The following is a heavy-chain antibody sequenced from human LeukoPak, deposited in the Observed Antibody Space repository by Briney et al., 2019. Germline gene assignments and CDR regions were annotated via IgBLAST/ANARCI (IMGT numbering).Heavy chain of an antibody. CDR1: GFTFSSYG. J-gene: IGHJ4*02. D-gene: IGHD5-24*01. V-gene: IGHV3-30*02. Sequence: GGSLRLSCAASGFTFSSYGMYWVRQAPGKGLEWVAFIRYDGSNKYYADSVKGRFTISRDNPKNTLYLQMNSLRAEDTAVYYCARGEMATITRPDYWGQGTLVTVSS. CDR2: IRYDGSNK. CDR3: ARGEMATITRPDY.